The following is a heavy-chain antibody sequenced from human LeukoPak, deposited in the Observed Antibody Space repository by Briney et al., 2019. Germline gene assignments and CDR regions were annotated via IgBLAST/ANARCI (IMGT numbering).Heavy chain of an antibody. CDR1: GFTFSDEY. Sequence: PGGALRLSCAASGFTFSDEYMSWSRQAPGKGLEWISYISHTGSSIFYADSVKGRFTISRDNSKNTLYLQMNRLRAEDTVVYYCAKEVGYYYGSGSYYHFDYWGQGTLVTVSS. CDR2: ISHTGSSI. CDR3: AKEVGYYYGSGSYYHFDY. V-gene: IGHV3-11*04. J-gene: IGHJ4*02. D-gene: IGHD3-10*01.